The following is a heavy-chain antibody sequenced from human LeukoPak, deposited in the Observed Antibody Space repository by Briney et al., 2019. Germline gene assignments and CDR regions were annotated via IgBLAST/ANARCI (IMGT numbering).Heavy chain of an antibody. CDR3: ARDEWELSFDY. J-gene: IGHJ4*02. D-gene: IGHD1-26*01. CDR2: FYTSGST. Sequence: SQTLSLTCTVSGGSISSRSYYWSWIRQPPGKGLEWIGRFYTSGSTNYNPSLKSRVTISVDTSKNQFSLRLSSVTAADTAVYYCARDEWELSFDYWGQGALVTVSS. CDR1: GGSISSRSYY. V-gene: IGHV4-61*02.